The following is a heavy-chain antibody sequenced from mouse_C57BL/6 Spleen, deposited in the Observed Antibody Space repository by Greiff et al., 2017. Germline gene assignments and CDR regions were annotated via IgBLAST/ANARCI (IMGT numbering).Heavy chain of an antibody. CDR3: ARPRTGGYFDY. D-gene: IGHD2-10*02. CDR2: ISSGSSTI. CDR1: GFTFSDYG. V-gene: IGHV5-17*01. J-gene: IGHJ2*01. Sequence: EVKLMESGGGLVKPGGSLKLSCAASGFTFSDYGMHWVRQAPEKGLEWVAYISSGSSTIYYADTVKGRFTISRDNAKNTLFLQMTSLRSEDTAMYYCARPRTGGYFDYWGQGTTLTVSS.